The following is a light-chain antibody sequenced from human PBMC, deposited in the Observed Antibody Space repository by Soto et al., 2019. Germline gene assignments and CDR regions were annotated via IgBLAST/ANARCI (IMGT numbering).Light chain of an antibody. CDR3: QQYESTPPT. J-gene: IGKJ2*01. V-gene: IGKV4-1*01. CDR2: WAS. CDR1: QSVLYSSNNENY. Sequence: DIVMTQSPDSLAVSLGERATINCKSSQSVLYSSNNENYLAWYQQRPGQPPKLLIYWASTRESVVPDRFSGSGSGTDFTLTITSLQAEDVAVYYCQQYESTPPTFGQGTKLEIK.